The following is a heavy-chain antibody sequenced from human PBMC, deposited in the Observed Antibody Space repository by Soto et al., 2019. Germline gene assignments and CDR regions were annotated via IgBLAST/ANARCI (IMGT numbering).Heavy chain of an antibody. CDR3: ARDDDYVWGSYRPVAFDI. J-gene: IGHJ3*02. CDR1: GYTFTSYG. CDR2: ISAYNGNT. V-gene: IGHV1-18*01. Sequence: QVPLVQSGAEVKKPGASVKVSCKASGYTFTSYGISWVRQAPGQGLEWMGWISAYNGNTNYAQKLQGRVTMTTDTSTSTAYMELRSLRSDDTAVYYCARDDDYVWGSYRPVAFDIWGQGTMVTVSS. D-gene: IGHD3-16*02.